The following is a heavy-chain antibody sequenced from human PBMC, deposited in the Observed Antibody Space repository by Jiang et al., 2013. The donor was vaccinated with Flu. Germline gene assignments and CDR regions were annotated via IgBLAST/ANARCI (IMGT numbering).Heavy chain of an antibody. CDR3: ARDGYSYGHDY. Sequence: CKASGYTFTSYAMNWVRQAPGQGLEWMGWINTDTGNPTYAQGFTGRFVFSLDTSVSTAYLQISSLKAEDTAVYYCARDGYSYGHDYWGQGTLVTVSS. CDR2: INTDTGNP. J-gene: IGHJ4*02. V-gene: IGHV7-4-1*02. D-gene: IGHD5-18*01. CDR1: GYTFTSYA.